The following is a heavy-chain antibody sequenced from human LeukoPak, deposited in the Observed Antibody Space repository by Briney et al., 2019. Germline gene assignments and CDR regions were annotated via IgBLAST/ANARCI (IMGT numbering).Heavy chain of an antibody. D-gene: IGHD3-16*01. CDR3: AKDFYRLGEFDAINL. CDR1: GVTVSRYW. V-gene: IGHV3-7*03. CDR2: IKQDGSEK. Sequence: GGCLRLSCGASGVTVSRYWMSWVRQAPGKGLEWVANIKQDGSEKYYVDSVKGRFTISRDNAKNSLYLQMNSLRAEAAALYYCAKDFYRLGEFDAINLGGERRMVIVSS. J-gene: IGHJ3*01.